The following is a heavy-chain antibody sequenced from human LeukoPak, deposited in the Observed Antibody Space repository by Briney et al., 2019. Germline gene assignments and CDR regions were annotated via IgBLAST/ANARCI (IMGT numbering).Heavy chain of an antibody. CDR1: GGTFSSYA. CDR3: ARSSGWSYYFDY. CDR2: IIPIFGTA. D-gene: IGHD6-19*01. Sequence: ASVTVSCKASGGTFSSYAISWVRQAPGQGLEWMGGIIPIFGTANYAQKFQGRVTITADESTRTAYMELSSLRSEDTAVYYCARSSGWSYYFDYWGQGTLVTVSS. V-gene: IGHV1-69*13. J-gene: IGHJ4*02.